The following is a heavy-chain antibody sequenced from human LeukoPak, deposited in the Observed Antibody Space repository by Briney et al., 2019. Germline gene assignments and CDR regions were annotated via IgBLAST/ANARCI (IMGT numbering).Heavy chain of an antibody. V-gene: IGHV3-7*03. CDR2: IKQDGSEK. CDR3: AKDHNGGNNY. Sequence: PGGSLRLSCAASGFTFSSYWMSWVRQAPGKGLEWVANIKQDGSEKYYVDSVKGRFTISRDNSKNTLYLQMNSLRAEDTAVYYCAKDHNGGNNYWGQGTLVTVSS. J-gene: IGHJ4*02. CDR1: GFTFSSYW. D-gene: IGHD4-23*01.